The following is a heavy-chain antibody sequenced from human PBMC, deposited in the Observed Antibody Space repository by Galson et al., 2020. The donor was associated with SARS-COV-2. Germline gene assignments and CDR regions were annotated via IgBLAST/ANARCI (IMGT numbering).Heavy chain of an antibody. CDR1: GFTFSSYA. CDR3: AKHLGWNDPLPHDFYYYGMDV. CDR2: ISYDGSNK. D-gene: IGHD1-1*01. V-gene: IGHV3-30*18. J-gene: IGHJ6*02. Sequence: GGSLRLSCAASGFTFSSYAMHWVRQAPGKGLEWVAVISYDGSNKYYRDSVKGRFTIPRDNSNSTLYLQMRSLRAEDTAVYYCAKHLGWNDPLPHDFYYYGMDVWGQGTTVTVSS.